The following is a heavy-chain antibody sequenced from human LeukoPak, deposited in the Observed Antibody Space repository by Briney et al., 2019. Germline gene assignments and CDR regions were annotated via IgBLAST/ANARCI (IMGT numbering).Heavy chain of an antibody. V-gene: IGHV3-30-3*01. CDR1: GFTFTRYA. D-gene: IGHD2-15*01. CDR2: ISYDGSNK. Sequence: GGSLRLSCAASGFTFTRYAMHWVRQAPGKGLEWLAVISYDGSNKYYADSVKGRFTISRDSSKNTLYLHMNSLRAEDTAVYYCARGYCSGGSCSSYFDYWGQGTLVTVSS. J-gene: IGHJ4*02. CDR3: ARGYCSGGSCSSYFDY.